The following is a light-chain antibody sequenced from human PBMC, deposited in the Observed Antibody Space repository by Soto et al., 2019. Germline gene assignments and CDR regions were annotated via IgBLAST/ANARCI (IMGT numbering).Light chain of an antibody. CDR3: TSYTISSIAYV. Sequence: QSALTQPASVSGSPGQSITISCTGTSSDVGGYNDVSWYQQHPGKAPKLMIYEVSNRPSGDSNRFAGSKSGNTASLNISGLQAEHESDYYCTSYTISSIAYVFGTGTKVTVL. J-gene: IGLJ1*01. CDR1: SSDVGGYND. V-gene: IGLV2-14*01. CDR2: EVS.